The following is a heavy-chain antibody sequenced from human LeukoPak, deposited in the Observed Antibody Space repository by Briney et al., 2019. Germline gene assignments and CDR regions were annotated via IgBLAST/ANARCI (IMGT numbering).Heavy chain of an antibody. CDR3: TRGSYGDYEY. Sequence: PGRSLRLSCAASGFTFDEYAMHWVRQAPGKGLEWVSGISWNSGSKGYAGSVKGRFTISRDNAKNSLYLQMNSLRVEDTAVYYCTRGSYGDYEYWGQGTLVTVSS. CDR1: GFTFDEYA. J-gene: IGHJ4*02. V-gene: IGHV3-9*01. CDR2: ISWNSGSK. D-gene: IGHD4-17*01.